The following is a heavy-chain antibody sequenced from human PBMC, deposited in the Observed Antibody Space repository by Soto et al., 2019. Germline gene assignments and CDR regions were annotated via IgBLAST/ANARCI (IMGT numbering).Heavy chain of an antibody. D-gene: IGHD1-26*01. CDR3: ARDVRVGEPDYFDD. CDR1: GFIIPCCA. Sequence: QVRLVESGGGVGHPGRSLRLSCAASGFIIPCCAIHWIRQSPGKGLEWVAVIGADGTHKYYRDSVQGRFTISRDTSQNMVFLQMDSRTAEDTALYYCARDVRVGEPDYFDDWGQRTLVSVSS. J-gene: IGHJ4*02. CDR2: IGADGTHK. V-gene: IGHV3-30*01.